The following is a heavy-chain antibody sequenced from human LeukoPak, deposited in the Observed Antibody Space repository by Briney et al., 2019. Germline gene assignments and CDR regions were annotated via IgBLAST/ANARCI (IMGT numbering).Heavy chain of an antibody. V-gene: IGHV3-53*01. CDR3: ARVRGGWFLDY. Sequence: GGSLRLSCVASGSTFSNSWIHWVRQAPGKGLEWVSVIYSGGSTYYADSVKGRFTISRDKSKNTIYLQMNNLRAEDTAVYYCARVRGGWFLDYWGQGTLVTVSS. D-gene: IGHD6-19*01. CDR1: GSTFSNSW. J-gene: IGHJ4*02. CDR2: IYSGGST.